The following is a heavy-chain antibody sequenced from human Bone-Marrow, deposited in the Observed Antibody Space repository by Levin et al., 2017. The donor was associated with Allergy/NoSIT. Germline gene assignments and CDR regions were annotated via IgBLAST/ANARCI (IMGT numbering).Heavy chain of an antibody. Sequence: GESLKISCAASGFTFSSYSMNWVRQAPGKGLEWVSYISSSSSTIYYADSVKGRFTISRDNAKNSLYLQMNSLRAEDTAVYYCARVARFSYYGMDVWGQGTTVTVSS. D-gene: IGHD4-17*01. CDR3: ARVARFSYYGMDV. V-gene: IGHV3-48*04. CDR1: GFTFSSYS. CDR2: ISSSSSTI. J-gene: IGHJ6*02.